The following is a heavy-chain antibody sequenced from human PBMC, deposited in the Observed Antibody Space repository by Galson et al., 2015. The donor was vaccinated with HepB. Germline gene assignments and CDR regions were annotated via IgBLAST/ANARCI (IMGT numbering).Heavy chain of an antibody. CDR2: IRHDGSNK. Sequence: SLRLSCAASGFTFSSYGMHWVRQAPGKGLEWVAFIRHDGSNKYYADSVKGRFTISRDNSKNTLYLQMNSLRAEDTAVYYCAKDPYYDSSGALGYWGQGTLVTVSS. D-gene: IGHD3-22*01. CDR1: GFTFSSYG. V-gene: IGHV3-30*02. J-gene: IGHJ4*02. CDR3: AKDPYYDSSGALGY.